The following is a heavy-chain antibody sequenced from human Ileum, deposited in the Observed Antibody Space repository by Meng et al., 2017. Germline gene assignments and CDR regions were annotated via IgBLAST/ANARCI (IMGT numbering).Heavy chain of an antibody. CDR3: ARRVGATPYAYNWLDP. V-gene: IGHV4-34*01. CDR2: IDHSGGT. D-gene: IGHD1-26*01. Sequence: VQLQQLGAGLFKPSGSLSLTCGVYGGSFSGYYWSWIRQPPGKGLEWIGEIDHSGGTNYNPSLKNRVTISVDTSNNRFSLKLSSVKAADTALYFCARRVGATPYAYNWLDPWGQGTLVTVSS. J-gene: IGHJ5*02. CDR1: GGSFSGYY.